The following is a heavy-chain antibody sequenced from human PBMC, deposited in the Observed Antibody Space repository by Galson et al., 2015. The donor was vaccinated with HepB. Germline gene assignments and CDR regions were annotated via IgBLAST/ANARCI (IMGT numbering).Heavy chain of an antibody. J-gene: IGHJ4*02. D-gene: IGHD2-2*01. V-gene: IGHV3-21*01. Sequence: SLRLSCAASGSILSSYSMNWVRQAPGKGLEWVSSMSSSTNYIYYADSVKGRFTVSIDNAKYSLFLQMNSLRAEDTAVYYCATNTPAAVMRASGMDVWGQGTLVTVSS. CDR2: MSSSTNYI. CDR1: GSILSSYS. CDR3: ATNTPAAVMRASGMDV.